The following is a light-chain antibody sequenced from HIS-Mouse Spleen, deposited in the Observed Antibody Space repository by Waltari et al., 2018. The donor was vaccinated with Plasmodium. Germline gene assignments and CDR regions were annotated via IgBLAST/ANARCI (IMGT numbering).Light chain of an antibody. CDR2: GAS. CDR3: QQYGSSPLT. CDR1: QSVSSSY. J-gene: IGKJ4*01. V-gene: IGKV3-20*01. Sequence: EIVLTQSPGTLSLSPGERANHPCWASQSVSSSYLAWYQQKPGQAPRLLIYGASSRATGIPDRFSGSGSGTDFTLTISRLEPEDFAVYYCQQYGSSPLTFGGGTKVEIK.